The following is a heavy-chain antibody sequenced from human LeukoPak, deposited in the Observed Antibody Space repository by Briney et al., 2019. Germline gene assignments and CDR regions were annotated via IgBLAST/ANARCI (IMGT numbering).Heavy chain of an antibody. CDR3: ATLQDRSDYSHGY. CDR2: INGGNGNT. V-gene: IGHV1-3*01. CDR1: GYTFTTYA. D-gene: IGHD4-11*01. Sequence: ASVKVSCKASGYTFTTYAMHWVRQAPGQRLEWMGWINGGNGNTKYSQKFQGRVTITRDTSASTAYMELSSLRSEDTAVYYCATLQDRSDYSHGYWGQGTLVTVSA. J-gene: IGHJ4*02.